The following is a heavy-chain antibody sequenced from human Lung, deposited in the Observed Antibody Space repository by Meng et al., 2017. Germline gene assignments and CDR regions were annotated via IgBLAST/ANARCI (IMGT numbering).Heavy chain of an antibody. CDR3: AKKGWLYWGSGDDY. D-gene: IGHD7-27*01. Sequence: GELGEFGGGLVQPGGSLGLSLAASGFTFSRYAMSWVRQAPGKGLEWVSAISGSGSSPYYADSVKGRFTISRDNSKNTLYLQMNSLRAEDTAVYYCAKKGWLYWGSGDDYWGQGTLVTVSS. V-gene: IGHV3-23*04. CDR2: ISGSGSSP. CDR1: GFTFSRYA. J-gene: IGHJ4*02.